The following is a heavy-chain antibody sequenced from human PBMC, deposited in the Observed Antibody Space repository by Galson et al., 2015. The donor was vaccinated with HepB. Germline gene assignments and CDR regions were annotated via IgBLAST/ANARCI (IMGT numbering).Heavy chain of an antibody. D-gene: IGHD3-16*02. CDR1: GFTFSSYA. CDR3: AGHYVWGTYRSADLRY. V-gene: IGHV3-23*01. CDR2: ISGSGGST. Sequence: SLRLSCAASGFTFSSYAMSWVRQAPGKGLEWVSTISGSGGSTYYADSVKGRFTISRDDSKNTLYLQMNSLRAEDRAVYYCAGHYVWGTYRSADLRYWGQGTLVTVSS. J-gene: IGHJ4*02.